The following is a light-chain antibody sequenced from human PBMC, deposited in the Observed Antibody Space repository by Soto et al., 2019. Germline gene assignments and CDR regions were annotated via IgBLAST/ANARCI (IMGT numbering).Light chain of an antibody. CDR1: SSDVGGYKY. CDR2: EVS. V-gene: IGLV2-14*01. Sequence: QSALTRPACMSVYPGQSITISCTGTSSDVGGYKYVSWYQQHPGKAPKLMIFEVSDRPSGVSNRFSGSKSGNTASLTISGLQAEDEADYYCSSYTSSTTQVFGTGTKVTGL. CDR3: SSYTSSTTQV. J-gene: IGLJ1*01.